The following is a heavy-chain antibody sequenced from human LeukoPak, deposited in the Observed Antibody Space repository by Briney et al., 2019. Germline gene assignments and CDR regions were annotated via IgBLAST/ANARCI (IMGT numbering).Heavy chain of an antibody. CDR3: ARVPELGYSSSWYPRGPGGMDV. CDR1: GGSISSYY. V-gene: IGHV4-34*01. CDR2: INHSGST. J-gene: IGHJ6*02. Sequence: SETLSLACTVSGGSISSYYWSWIRQPPGKGLEWIGEINHSGSTNYNPSLKSRVTISVDTSKNQFSLKLSSVTAADTAVYYCARVPELGYSSSWYPRGPGGMDVWGQGTTVTVSS. D-gene: IGHD6-13*01.